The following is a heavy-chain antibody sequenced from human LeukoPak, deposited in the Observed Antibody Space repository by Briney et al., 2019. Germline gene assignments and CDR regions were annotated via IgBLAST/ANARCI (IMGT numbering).Heavy chain of an antibody. D-gene: IGHD3-22*01. V-gene: IGHV4-39*02. CDR1: GGSISSSDYY. CDR3: ARLTHSYYSDTSGYYPYYYMDV. Sequence: PSETLSLTCTVPGGSISSSDYYWGWIRQSPGKGLEGIGRIYYSGSTYYNPSLKSRVTIYVDTSKNHFSLRLGSVTAADTAVYYCARLTHSYYSDTSGYYPYYYMDVWGKGTTVTVSS. CDR2: IYYSGST. J-gene: IGHJ6*03.